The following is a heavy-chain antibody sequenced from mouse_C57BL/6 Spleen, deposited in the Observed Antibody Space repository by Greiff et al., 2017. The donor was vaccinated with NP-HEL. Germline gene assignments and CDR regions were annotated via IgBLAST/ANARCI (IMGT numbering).Heavy chain of an antibody. J-gene: IGHJ2*01. CDR1: GFNIKDDY. D-gene: IGHD1-2*01. Sequence: EVQLQQSGAELVRPGASVKLSCTASGFNIKDDYMHWVKQRPEQGLEWIGWIDPENGDTEYASKFQGKATITADTSSNTAYLQLSSLTSEDTAVYYCTTTATTDYWGQGTTLTVSS. CDR2: IDPENGDT. V-gene: IGHV14-4*01. CDR3: TTTATTDY.